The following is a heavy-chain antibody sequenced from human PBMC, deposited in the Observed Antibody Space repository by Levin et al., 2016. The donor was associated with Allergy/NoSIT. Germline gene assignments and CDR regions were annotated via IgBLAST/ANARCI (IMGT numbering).Heavy chain of an antibody. CDR3: ARDSSSWHGLDY. D-gene: IGHD6-13*01. CDR1: GFTFSYHG. Sequence: GESLKISCAASGFTFSYHGMNWVRQAPGKGLEWVSYITTGSSTRYYADSVKGRFTISRDNAKNSLYLQMNSLRAEDTAVYYCARDSSSWHGLDYWGQGTLVTVSS. CDR2: ITTGSSTR. V-gene: IGHV3-48*01. J-gene: IGHJ4*02.